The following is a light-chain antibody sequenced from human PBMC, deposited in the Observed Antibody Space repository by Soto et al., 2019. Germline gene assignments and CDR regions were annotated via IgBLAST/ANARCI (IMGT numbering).Light chain of an antibody. V-gene: IGKV3-15*01. J-gene: IGKJ1*01. Sequence: EIVMTQSPATLSVSPGERATLSCRASQSGSSNLAWDQQKPGQAPRLLIYGASTRATGIPARFSGSEYGTEFTLTISSLQSEDFAVYYCQQYNNWPRTFGQGTKVEIK. CDR2: GAS. CDR1: QSGSSN. CDR3: QQYNNWPRT.